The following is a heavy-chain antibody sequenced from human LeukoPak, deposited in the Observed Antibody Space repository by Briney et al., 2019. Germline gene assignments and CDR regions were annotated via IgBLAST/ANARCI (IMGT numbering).Heavy chain of an antibody. J-gene: IGHJ4*02. CDR2: ISSSSSTI. CDR1: GFTFSSYS. V-gene: IGHV3-48*02. CDR3: ARDGRGHWGSPYYFDY. D-gene: IGHD7-27*01. Sequence: QPGRSLRLSCAASGFTFSSYSMTWVRQAPGEGLEWVSYISSSSSTIYYADSVKGRFTISRDNAKNSLYLQMNSLRDEDTAVYYCARDGRGHWGSPYYFDYWGQGTLVTVSS.